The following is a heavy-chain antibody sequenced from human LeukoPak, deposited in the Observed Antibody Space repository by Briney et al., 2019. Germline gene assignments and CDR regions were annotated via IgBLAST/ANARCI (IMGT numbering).Heavy chain of an antibody. D-gene: IGHD2-15*01. J-gene: IGHJ2*01. Sequence: SETLSLTCTVSGGSISSSSYYWGWIRQPPGKGLEWIGSIYYSGSTYYNPSLKSRVTISVDTSKNQFSLKLSSVTAADTAVYYCARVSCSGGSCYPRYWYFDLWGRGTLVTVSS. CDR3: ARVSCSGGSCYPRYWYFDL. V-gene: IGHV4-39*07. CDR1: GGSISSSSYY. CDR2: IYYSGST.